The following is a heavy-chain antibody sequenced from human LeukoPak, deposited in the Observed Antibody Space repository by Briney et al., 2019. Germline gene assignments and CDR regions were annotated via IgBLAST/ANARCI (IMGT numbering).Heavy chain of an antibody. Sequence: SVKVSCKASGGTFSSYAISWVRQAPGQGLEWMGGIIPIFDTANYAQKFQGRVTITADESTSTAYMELSSLRSEDTAVYYCARGGGIQYTYGPNWYFDLWGRGTLVTVSS. D-gene: IGHD5-18*01. CDR3: ARGGGIQYTYGPNWYFDL. CDR1: GGTFSSYA. CDR2: IIPIFDTA. V-gene: IGHV1-69*13. J-gene: IGHJ2*01.